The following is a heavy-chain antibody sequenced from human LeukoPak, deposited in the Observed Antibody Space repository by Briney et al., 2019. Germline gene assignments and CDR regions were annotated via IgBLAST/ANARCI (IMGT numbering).Heavy chain of an antibody. D-gene: IGHD6-13*01. CDR1: GYSFTSYW. V-gene: IGHV5-51*01. CDR2: IYPGDSDT. CDR3: ARLELGLRSQFDY. Sequence: GESLKISCKGSGYSFTSYWIGWVRQMPGKGLEWMGIIYPGDSDTRYSPSFQGQVTISADKSISTAYPQWSSLKASDTAMYYCARLELGLRSQFDYWGQGTLVTVSS. J-gene: IGHJ4*02.